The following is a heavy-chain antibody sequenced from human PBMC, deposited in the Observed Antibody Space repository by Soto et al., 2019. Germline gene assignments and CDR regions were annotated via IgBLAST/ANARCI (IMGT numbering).Heavy chain of an antibody. V-gene: IGHV1-46*01. Sequence: ASVKVSCKASGYTFTSYYMHWVRQAPGQGLEWMGIINPSGGSTSYAQKIQGRVTMTRDTSTSTVYMALSSLRAEDTAVYYCARGSVVEDTAMVTPFFDYWGQGTLVTVSS. CDR2: INPSGGST. D-gene: IGHD5-18*01. J-gene: IGHJ4*02. CDR1: GYTFTSYY. CDR3: ARGSVVEDTAMVTPFFDY.